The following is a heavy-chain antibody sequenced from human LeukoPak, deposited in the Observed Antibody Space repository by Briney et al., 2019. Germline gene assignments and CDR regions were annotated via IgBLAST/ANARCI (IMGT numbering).Heavy chain of an antibody. CDR2: IKQDGNEE. CDR3: ARDLGQYYDTSDNWFDP. V-gene: IGHV3-7*01. D-gene: IGHD3-22*01. Sequence: GGSLRLSCAASGFTFSSYWMTWVRQAPGKGLEWVANIKQDGNEEYYVDSVKGRFTISRDNAKNTLNLQMNSLRAEDMAVYYCARDLGQYYDTSDNWFDPWGQGTLVTVSS. CDR1: GFTFSSYW. J-gene: IGHJ5*02.